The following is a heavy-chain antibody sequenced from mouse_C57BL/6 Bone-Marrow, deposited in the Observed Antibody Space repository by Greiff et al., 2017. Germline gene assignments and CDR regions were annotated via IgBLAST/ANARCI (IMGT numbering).Heavy chain of an antibody. J-gene: IGHJ3*01. CDR1: GYSFTDYN. Sequence: EVQLQQSGPELVKPGSSVKISCKASGYSFTDYNMNWVKQSNGKSLEWIGVINPNYGTTSYNQKFKGKATLTVDQSSSPAYMQLTSLSSEDSAVYCCAIPPWCAYWGQGTLVTVSA. CDR3: AIPPWCAY. CDR2: INPNYGTT. V-gene: IGHV1-39*01.